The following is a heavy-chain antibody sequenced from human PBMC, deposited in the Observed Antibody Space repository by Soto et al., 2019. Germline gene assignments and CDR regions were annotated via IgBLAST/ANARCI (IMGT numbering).Heavy chain of an antibody. J-gene: IGHJ4*02. CDR1: GGSFSGYY. CDR3: ARGLIYGDYGIFAY. D-gene: IGHD4-17*01. Sequence: SETLSLTCAVYGGSFSGYYXSWIRQPPGKGLEWIGEINHSGSTNYNPSLKSRVTISVDTSKNQFSLKLSSVTAADTAVYYCARGLIYGDYGIFAYWGQGTLVTVSS. V-gene: IGHV4-34*01. CDR2: INHSGST.